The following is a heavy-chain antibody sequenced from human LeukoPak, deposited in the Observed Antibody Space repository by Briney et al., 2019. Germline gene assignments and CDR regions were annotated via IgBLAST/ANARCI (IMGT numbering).Heavy chain of an antibody. D-gene: IGHD3-22*01. Sequence: SETLSLTCTVSSGSISSGSYYWSWIRQPAGKGLEWIGRIYTSGNTNYNPSLKSRVTISVDTSKNQFSLKLSSVTAADTAVYYCASGQYDSSGYFLDYWGQGTLVTVSS. J-gene: IGHJ4*02. V-gene: IGHV4-61*02. CDR1: SGSISSGSYY. CDR3: ASGQYDSSGYFLDY. CDR2: IYTSGNT.